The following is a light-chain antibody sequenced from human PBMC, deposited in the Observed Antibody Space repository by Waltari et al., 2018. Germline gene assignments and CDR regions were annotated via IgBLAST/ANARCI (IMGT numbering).Light chain of an antibody. CDR2: DAS. J-gene: IGKJ3*01. V-gene: IGKV1-33*01. CDR3: QQYDNLPSFT. Sequence: SVGDRVTITCQASQDISNYLNWYQQKPGKAPKLLIYDASNLETGVPSRFSGSGSGTDFTFTISSLQPEDIATYYCQQYDNLPSFTFGPGTKVDIK. CDR1: QDISNY.